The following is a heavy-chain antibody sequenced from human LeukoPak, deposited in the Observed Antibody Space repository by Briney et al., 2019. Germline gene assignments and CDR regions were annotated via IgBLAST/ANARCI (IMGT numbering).Heavy chain of an antibody. CDR3: AREGFCTGGSCYSPSPGGMDV. D-gene: IGHD2-15*01. J-gene: IGHJ6*02. Sequence: PGGSLRLSCTASGFTFSRHWISWVRQTPGKGLEWVANIKEDGSEQYYVDSVKGRFTMSRDNAKSSLYLQMNSLRVEDTAVYYCAREGFCTGGSCYSPSPGGMDVWGQGTTVTVSS. CDR2: IKEDGSEQ. V-gene: IGHV3-7*01. CDR1: GFTFSRHW.